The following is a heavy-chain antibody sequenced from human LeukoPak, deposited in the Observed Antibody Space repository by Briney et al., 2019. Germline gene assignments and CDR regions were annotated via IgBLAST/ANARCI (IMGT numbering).Heavy chain of an antibody. V-gene: IGHV3-30*18. CDR1: GFTFSSYG. CDR2: ISYDGSNK. D-gene: IGHD1-14*01. J-gene: IGHJ5*02. Sequence: GWSLRLSCAASGFTFSSYGMHWVRQAPGKGLEWVAVISYDGSNKYYADSVKGRFTISRDNSKNTLYLQMNSLRGEDRAVYYCAKDEDESITGGNWFDPWGQGTLVTVSS. CDR3: AKDEDESITGGNWFDP.